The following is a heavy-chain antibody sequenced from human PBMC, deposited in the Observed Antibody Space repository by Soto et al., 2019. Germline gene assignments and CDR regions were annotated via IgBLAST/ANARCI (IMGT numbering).Heavy chain of an antibody. CDR3: ATGGSSRVDY. Sequence: GASVQVSCKVSGYTLTELSMHWVRQAPGKGLEWMGGFDHEDGETIYAKKFQGRVTMTEDTSTDTAYMELSSLRSEDTAVYYCATGGSSRVDYWGQGTLVTVSS. V-gene: IGHV1-24*01. D-gene: IGHD6-13*01. J-gene: IGHJ4*02. CDR2: FDHEDGET. CDR1: GYTLTELS.